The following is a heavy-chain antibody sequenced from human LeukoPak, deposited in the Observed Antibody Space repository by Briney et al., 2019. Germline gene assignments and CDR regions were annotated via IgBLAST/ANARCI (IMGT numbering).Heavy chain of an antibody. CDR2: INPNSGGT. Sequence: ASVKVSCKASGYTFTGYYMHWVRQAPGQGLEWMGWINPNSGGTNYAQKFQGRVTMTRDTSISTAYMGLSRLRSDDTAVYYCARGLAYDFWSGYFDYWGQGTLVTVSS. CDR3: ARGLAYDFWSGYFDY. J-gene: IGHJ4*02. V-gene: IGHV1-2*02. D-gene: IGHD3-3*01. CDR1: GYTFTGYY.